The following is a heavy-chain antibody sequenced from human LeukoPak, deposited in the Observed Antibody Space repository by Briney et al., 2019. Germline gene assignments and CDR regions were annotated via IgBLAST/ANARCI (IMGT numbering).Heavy chain of an antibody. CDR3: AKAFAGAVAGSRGLDY. CDR1: GFTYRGYA. J-gene: IGHJ4*02. V-gene: IGHV3-23*01. D-gene: IGHD6-19*01. Sequence: GGSLRLSCTASGFTYRGYAMFWVRHAPGKSRERVSAISGGGGAYYADSVKGRITISRDNSKNTLYLQINSLRAEDTAIYYCAKAFAGAVAGSRGLDYWGQGTLVTVSS. CDR2: ISGGGGA.